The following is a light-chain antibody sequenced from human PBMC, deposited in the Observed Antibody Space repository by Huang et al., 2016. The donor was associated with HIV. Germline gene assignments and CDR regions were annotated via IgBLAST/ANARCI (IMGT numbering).Light chain of an antibody. CDR1: RHIYSY. V-gene: IGKV1-33*01. CDR2: DAA. CDR3: QQYDSLPRT. J-gene: IGKJ3*01. Sequence: DIQMTQSPYSLAAPIGDRVTITCRASRHIYSYLNWYQHRPGKAPKLLIYDAANMEVGVPSRFSGSGSGRNFTLIISSLQPEDFATYYCQQYDSLPRTFGPGTKV.